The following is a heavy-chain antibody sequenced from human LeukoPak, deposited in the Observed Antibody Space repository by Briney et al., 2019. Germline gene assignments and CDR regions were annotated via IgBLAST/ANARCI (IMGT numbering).Heavy chain of an antibody. D-gene: IGHD5-12*01. V-gene: IGHV4-59*01. CDR1: GGSISSYY. J-gene: IGHJ2*01. CDR2: IYYSGST. CDR3: ARVATIHNWYFDL. Sequence: SETLSLTCTVSGGSISSYYWSWIRQPPGKGLEWIGYIYYSGSTNYNPSLKSRVTISVYTSKNQFSLKLSSVTAADTAVYYCARVATIHNWYFDLWGRGTLVTVSS.